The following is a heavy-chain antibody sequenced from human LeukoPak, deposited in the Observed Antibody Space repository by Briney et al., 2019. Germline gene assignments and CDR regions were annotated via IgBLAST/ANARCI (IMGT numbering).Heavy chain of an antibody. D-gene: IGHD3-22*01. Sequence: ASVKVSCKASGYTFTGYYMHWVRQAPGQGLELMGRINPNSGGTNYAQKFQGRVTMTRDTSISTAYMELSRLRSDDTAVYYCARGVGVRAMIADWGQGTLVTVSS. CDR2: INPNSGGT. V-gene: IGHV1-2*06. CDR3: ARGVGVRAMIAD. CDR1: GYTFTGYY. J-gene: IGHJ4*02.